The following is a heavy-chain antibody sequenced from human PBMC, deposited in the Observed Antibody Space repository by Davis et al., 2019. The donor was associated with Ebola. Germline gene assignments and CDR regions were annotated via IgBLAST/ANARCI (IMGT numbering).Heavy chain of an antibody. J-gene: IGHJ6*04. Sequence: PGGSLRLSCAASGFTFTSYSMTWVRQAPGKGLEWVSGISGSGSTYYADSVKGRFTFSRDNSKNTLYLQMNSLRAEETAVYYCAKGSLYGSRSITAGMDVWGKGTTVTVSS. CDR2: ISGSGST. CDR3: AKGSLYGSRSITAGMDV. D-gene: IGHD4-17*01. V-gene: IGHV3-23*01. CDR1: GFTFTSYS.